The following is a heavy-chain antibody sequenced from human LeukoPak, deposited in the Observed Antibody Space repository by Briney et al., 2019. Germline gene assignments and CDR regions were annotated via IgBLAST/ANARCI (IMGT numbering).Heavy chain of an antibody. CDR1: GFNVSNNY. Sequence: GGSLRLSCAASGFNVSNNYMNWVRQAPGKGLEWVSVIFSSGPAYYADSVKGRFTISRDTSKNALYLQMNSLRAEDTAVYYCAISGLGFGEFKGLDYWGQGTLVTVSS. CDR3: AISGLGFGEFKGLDY. D-gene: IGHD3-10*01. V-gene: IGHV3-53*01. J-gene: IGHJ4*02. CDR2: IFSSGPA.